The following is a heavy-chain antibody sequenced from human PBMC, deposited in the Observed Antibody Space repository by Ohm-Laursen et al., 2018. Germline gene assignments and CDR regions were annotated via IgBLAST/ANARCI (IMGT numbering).Heavy chain of an antibody. CDR1: GFTFSSYG. V-gene: IGHV3-33*08. CDR3: ARDERGHSSSIGY. CDR2: IWYDGSNK. D-gene: IGHD6-13*01. Sequence: SLRLSCAASGFTFSSYGMHWVRQAPGKGLEWVADIWYDGSNKYYADSVKGRFTISRDNSKSTLYLQMNSLRAEDTAVYYCARDERGHSSSIGYWGQGTLVTVSS. J-gene: IGHJ4*02.